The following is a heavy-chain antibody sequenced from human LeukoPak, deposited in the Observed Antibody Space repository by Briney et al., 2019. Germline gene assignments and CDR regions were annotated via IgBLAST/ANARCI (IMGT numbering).Heavy chain of an antibody. J-gene: IGHJ6*02. Sequence: GASVKVSCKASGGTFSSYAISWVRQAPGQGLEWMGRIIPILGIANYAKKFQGRVTITADKSTSTAYMELSSLRSEDTAVYYCALAARPVYGMDVWGQGTTVTVSS. V-gene: IGHV1-69*04. CDR1: GGTFSSYA. CDR2: IIPILGIA. D-gene: IGHD6-6*01. CDR3: ALAARPVYGMDV.